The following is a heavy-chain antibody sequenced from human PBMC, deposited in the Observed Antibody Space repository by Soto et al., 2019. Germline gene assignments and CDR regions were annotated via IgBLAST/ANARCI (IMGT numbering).Heavy chain of an antibody. CDR3: AREIYYYDSSGYYDF. Sequence: GASVKVSCKASGGTFSSYAISWVRQAPGQGLEWMGGIIPIFGTANYAQKFQGRVTITADESTSTAYMELSSLRSEDTAVYYCAREIYYYDSSGYYDFWGQGTVVTVSS. J-gene: IGHJ4*02. CDR2: IIPIFGTA. V-gene: IGHV1-69*13. CDR1: GGTFSSYA. D-gene: IGHD3-22*01.